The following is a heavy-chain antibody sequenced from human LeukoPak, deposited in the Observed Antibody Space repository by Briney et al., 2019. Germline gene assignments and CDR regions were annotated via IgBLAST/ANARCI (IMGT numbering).Heavy chain of an antibody. D-gene: IGHD6-19*01. CDR3: ARRGPGSGWYGY. Sequence: GGSLRLSCAASGFTFSSYSMNWVRQAPGKGLEWVSYISTTSESIHYVDSVKGRFTISRDNVKKSLYLQMNSLRDEDTAVYYCARRGPGSGWYGYWGQGTLVTVSS. CDR1: GFTFSSYS. CDR2: ISTTSESI. J-gene: IGHJ4*02. V-gene: IGHV3-48*02.